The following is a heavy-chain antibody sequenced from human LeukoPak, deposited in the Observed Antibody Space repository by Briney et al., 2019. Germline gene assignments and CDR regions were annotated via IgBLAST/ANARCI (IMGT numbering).Heavy chain of an antibody. Sequence: HPGGSLRLSCAASGFTFSSYAMSWVRQAPGKGLEWVSAISGSGGSTYYPDSVKGRFTISRDNSKNTLYLQMNSLRAEDTAVYYCAKHGRPGGGIAAAGNDYWGQGTLVTVSS. D-gene: IGHD6-13*01. CDR2: ISGSGGST. CDR3: AKHGRPGGGIAAAGNDY. CDR1: GFTFSSYA. J-gene: IGHJ4*02. V-gene: IGHV3-23*01.